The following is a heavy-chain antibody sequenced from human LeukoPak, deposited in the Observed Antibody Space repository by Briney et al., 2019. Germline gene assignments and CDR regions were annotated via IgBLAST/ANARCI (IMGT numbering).Heavy chain of an antibody. Sequence: TGGSLRLSCAASGFSFKDYYFSWIRQAPGKGLEWVSSISSSSSYIYYADSVKGRFTISRDNAKNSLYLQMNSLRAEDTAVYYCARDGVFYRYYDSSGPLYDWYFDLWGRGTLVTVTS. CDR3: ARDGVFYRYYDSSGPLYDWYFDL. CDR2: ISSSSSYI. V-gene: IGHV3-11*06. CDR1: GFSFKDYY. D-gene: IGHD3-22*01. J-gene: IGHJ2*01.